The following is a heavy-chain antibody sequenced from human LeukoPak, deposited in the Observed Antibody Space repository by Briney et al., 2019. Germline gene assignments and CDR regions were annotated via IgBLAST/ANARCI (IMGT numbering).Heavy chain of an antibody. D-gene: IGHD6-13*01. CDR3: ARVYYSSSYDYWYFDL. J-gene: IGHJ2*01. Sequence: SETLSLTCTVSGASVSGSAYYWGWIRQPPGKGLEWIGNIYYSGSTYYNESLGSRVTISIDTSKNQFSLKLSSVTAADTAVYYCARVYYSSSYDYWYFDLWGRGTLVTVSS. V-gene: IGHV4-39*07. CDR1: GASVSGSAYY. CDR2: IYYSGST.